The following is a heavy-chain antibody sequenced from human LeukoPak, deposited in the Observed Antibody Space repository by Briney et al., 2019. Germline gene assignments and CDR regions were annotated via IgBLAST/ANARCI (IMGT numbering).Heavy chain of an antibody. CDR3: AKDRTYDYGTYDAFDI. Sequence: PGRSLRLSCAASGFTFTNYGMHWVRQAPGKGLEWVAVISYDGSNKYYVDPVKGRFTISRDNSKNTLYLQMYSLRPEDTAVYYCAKDRTYDYGTYDAFDIWGPGTMVTVSS. CDR1: GFTFTNYG. J-gene: IGHJ3*02. V-gene: IGHV3-30*18. CDR2: ISYDGSNK. D-gene: IGHD4-17*01.